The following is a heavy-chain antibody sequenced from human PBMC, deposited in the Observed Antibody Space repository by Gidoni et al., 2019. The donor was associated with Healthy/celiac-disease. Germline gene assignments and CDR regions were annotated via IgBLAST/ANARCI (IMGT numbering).Heavy chain of an antibody. J-gene: IGHJ4*02. CDR1: GFTFSSYA. V-gene: IGHV3-64D*06. CDR3: VKEYSGYEYYFDY. D-gene: IGHD5-12*01. CDR2: ISSNGGST. Sequence: EVQLVASGGGLVQPGGSLRLSCSASGFTFSSYAMHWVRQAPGKGLEYVSSISSNGGSTYYADSVKGRFTISRDNSKNTLYLQMSSLRAEDTAVYYCVKEYSGYEYYFDYWGQGTLVTVSS.